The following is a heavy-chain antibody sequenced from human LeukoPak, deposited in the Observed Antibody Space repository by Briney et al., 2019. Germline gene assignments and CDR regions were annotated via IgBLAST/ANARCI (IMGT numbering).Heavy chain of an antibody. J-gene: IGHJ4*02. CDR1: GGSVSSGSYY. V-gene: IGHV4-61*01. CDR2: IYYSGST. Sequence: SETLSLTCTVSGGSVSSGSYYWSWIRQPPGKGLEWIGYIYYSGSTNYNPSLKSRVTISVDTSKNQFSLKLSSVTAADTAVYYCARDLCSGRSCYSFDYWGQGTLVTVSS. D-gene: IGHD2-15*01. CDR3: ARDLCSGRSCYSFDY.